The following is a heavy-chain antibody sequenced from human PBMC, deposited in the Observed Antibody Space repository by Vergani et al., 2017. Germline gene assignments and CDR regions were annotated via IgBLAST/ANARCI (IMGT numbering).Heavy chain of an antibody. CDR2: IWYDGSNK. V-gene: IGHV3-33*06. Sequence: QVLLVESGGGVVQPGRSLRLSCAASGFTFSSYGMHWVRQAPGKGLEWVALIWYDGSNKNYADSVKGRFTISRDNSRNTLYLQMNSLRAEDTAVYYCAKVGEGYCSSTSCYTEAYFQHWGQGTLVTVSS. CDR3: AKVGEGYCSSTSCYTEAYFQH. J-gene: IGHJ1*01. D-gene: IGHD2-2*02. CDR1: GFTFSSYG.